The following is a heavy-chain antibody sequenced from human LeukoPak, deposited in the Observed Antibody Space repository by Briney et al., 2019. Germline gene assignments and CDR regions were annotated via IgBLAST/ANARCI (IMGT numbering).Heavy chain of an antibody. CDR2: ISGSGGSA. Sequence: GGSLRLSCAASGFTFSSYAMSWVRQAPGKGLEWVSAISGSGGSAYYADSVKGRFTISRDNSKNTLYLQMNSLRAEDTAVYYCAKDTTMIVVVIPDYWGQGTLVTVSS. V-gene: IGHV3-23*01. CDR1: GFTFSSYA. CDR3: AKDTTMIVVVIPDY. J-gene: IGHJ4*02. D-gene: IGHD3-22*01.